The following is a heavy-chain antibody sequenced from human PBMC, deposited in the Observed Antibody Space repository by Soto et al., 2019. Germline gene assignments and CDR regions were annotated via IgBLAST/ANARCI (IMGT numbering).Heavy chain of an antibody. CDR3: ARAGFRVLYGKPFLDS. V-gene: IGHV4-31*03. CDR1: GGSITTGCSY. CDR2: IYHSGNT. D-gene: IGHD2-2*02. J-gene: IGHJ4*02. Sequence: PSETLSLTCTLSGGSITTGCSYWSWIRQHPGKGLEWIGNIYHSGNTYYNPALKSRLTISVDTSKNHFSLMVDSVTAADTAVYYCARAGFRVLYGKPFLDSWGQGTLVTVSS.